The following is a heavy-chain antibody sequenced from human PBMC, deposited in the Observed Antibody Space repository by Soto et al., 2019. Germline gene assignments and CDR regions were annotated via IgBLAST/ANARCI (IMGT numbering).Heavy chain of an antibody. V-gene: IGHV3-74*01. CDR3: ERQGSQQYLPH. J-gene: IGHJ1*01. CDR1: GFTFSSSW. CDR2: ISTDGSTT. Sequence: EVQLVESGGGLVQPGGSLRLSCAASGFTFSSSWMHWVRQAPGKGPVWVSRISTDGSTTTYAGFVEGRFTISRDNAKNTLFLQMNSLRAEATAVYYGERQGSQQYLPHWGQGSLVTVSS. D-gene: IGHD1-1*01.